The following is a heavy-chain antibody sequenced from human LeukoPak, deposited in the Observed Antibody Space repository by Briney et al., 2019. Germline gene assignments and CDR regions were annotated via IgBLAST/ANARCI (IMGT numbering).Heavy chain of an antibody. J-gene: IGHJ4*02. Sequence: ASVKVSCKASGYTFTSYYMHWVRQAPGQGLEWMGIINPSGGSTSYAQKFQGRVTMTRDTSTSTVYMELSSLRSEDTAVYYCATAATLPYYDSSGYYARWGQGTLVTVSS. CDR3: ATAATLPYYDSSGYYAR. V-gene: IGHV1-46*01. D-gene: IGHD3-22*01. CDR2: INPSGGST. CDR1: GYTFTSYY.